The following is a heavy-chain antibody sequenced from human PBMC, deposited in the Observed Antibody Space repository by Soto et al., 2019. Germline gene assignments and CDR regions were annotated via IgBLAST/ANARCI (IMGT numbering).Heavy chain of an antibody. D-gene: IGHD4-17*01. CDR2: IIPIFGTA. CDR3: ARGRTGDYGGNYPEDAAFDI. CDR1: GGTFSSYA. Sequence: QVQLVQSGAEVKKPGSSVKVSCKASGGTFSSYAISWVRQAPGQGLEWMGGIIPIFGTANYAQKFQGRVTITADKSTSTAKMKQISLRSKNTAGYYSARGRTGDYGGNYPEDAAFDILGQGTMFTVSS. J-gene: IGHJ3*02. V-gene: IGHV1-69*06.